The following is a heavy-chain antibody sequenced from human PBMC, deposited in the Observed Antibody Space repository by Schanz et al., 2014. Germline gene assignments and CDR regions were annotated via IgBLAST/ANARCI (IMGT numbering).Heavy chain of an antibody. J-gene: IGHJ4*02. CDR2: ISGSGGST. CDR3: AKDHAGSDILTALGN. CDR1: EFSFSSFG. Sequence: EVQLVESGGGLVQPRGSLRLSCAASEFSFSSFGMNWVRQAPGKGLEWVSGISGSGGSTYDADPVKGRFTISRDNSKNTLYLQMNSLRAEDTAVYYCAKDHAGSDILTALGNWGQGTLVTVSS. V-gene: IGHV3-23*04. D-gene: IGHD3-9*01.